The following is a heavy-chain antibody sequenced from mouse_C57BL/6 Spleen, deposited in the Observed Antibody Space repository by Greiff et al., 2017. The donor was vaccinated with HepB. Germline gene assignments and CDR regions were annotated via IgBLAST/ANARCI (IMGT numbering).Heavy chain of an antibody. CDR3: ARLVAY. J-gene: IGHJ3*01. CDR2: ISSGSSTI. Sequence: EVKLMESGGGLVKPGGSLKLSCAASGFTFSDYGMHWVRQAPEKGLEWVAYISSGSSTIYYADTVKGRFTISRDNAKNTLFLQMTSLRSEDTAMYYCARLVAYWGQGPLVTVSA. CDR1: GFTFSDYG. V-gene: IGHV5-17*01.